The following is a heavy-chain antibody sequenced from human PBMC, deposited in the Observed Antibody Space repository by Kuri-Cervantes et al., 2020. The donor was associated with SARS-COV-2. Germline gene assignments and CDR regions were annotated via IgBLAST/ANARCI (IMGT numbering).Heavy chain of an antibody. V-gene: IGHV3-11*04. CDR1: GFTFSDYY. CDR3: ARDLRLGKSLDY. D-gene: IGHD7-27*01. CDR2: IGPSGTTK. Sequence: GESLKISCAASGFTFSDYYITWIRQAPGKGLEWVSNIGPSGTTKYYADSVKGRFTISRDNAKNSLYLQMSSLRAEDTAVYYCARDLRLGKSLDYWGQGTLVTVSS. J-gene: IGHJ4*02.